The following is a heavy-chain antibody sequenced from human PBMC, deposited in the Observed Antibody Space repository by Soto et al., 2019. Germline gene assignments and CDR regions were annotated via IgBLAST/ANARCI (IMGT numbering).Heavy chain of an antibody. D-gene: IGHD2-21*02. J-gene: IGHJ6*02. CDR3: ARDGSGLVGGDPTYYYYYYGMDF. CDR2: ISYDGSNK. V-gene: IGHV3-30-3*01. CDR1: GFTFSSYA. Sequence: PGGSLRLSCAASGFTFSSYAMHWVRQAPGKGLEWVAVISYDGSNKYYADSVKGRFTISRDNSKNTLYLQMNSLRAEDTAVYYCARDGSGLVGGDPTYYYYYYGMDFWGQGTTVTVSS.